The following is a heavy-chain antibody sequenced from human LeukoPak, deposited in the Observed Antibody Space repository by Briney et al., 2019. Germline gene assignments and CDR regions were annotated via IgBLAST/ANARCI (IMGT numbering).Heavy chain of an antibody. Sequence: GGSLRLSCAASGFTFSDYGMHWVRQAPGKGLEWVAFIRIDGTKKHYADSVKGRFTISRDNSRNTLFLQMNSLRAEDTAVYYCASPERVWGSYPRNWGQGTLVTVSS. D-gene: IGHD3-16*02. CDR3: ASPERVWGSYPRN. V-gene: IGHV3-30*02. CDR2: IRIDGTKK. CDR1: GFTFSDYG. J-gene: IGHJ4*02.